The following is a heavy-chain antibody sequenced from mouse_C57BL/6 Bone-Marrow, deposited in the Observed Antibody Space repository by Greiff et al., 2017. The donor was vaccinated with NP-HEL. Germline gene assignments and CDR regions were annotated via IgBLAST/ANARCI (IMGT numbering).Heavy chain of an antibody. J-gene: IGHJ4*01. D-gene: IGHD2-1*01. CDR2: ISSGGSYT. CDR1: GFTFSSYG. CDR3: ARVYYGNYVDYYAMDY. Sequence: EVQRVESGGDLVKPGGSLKLSCAASGFTFSSYGMSWVRQTPDKRLEWVATISSGGSYTYYPDSVKGRFTISRDNAKNTLYLQMSSLKSEDTAMYYCARVYYGNYVDYYAMDYWGQGTSVTVSS. V-gene: IGHV5-6*01.